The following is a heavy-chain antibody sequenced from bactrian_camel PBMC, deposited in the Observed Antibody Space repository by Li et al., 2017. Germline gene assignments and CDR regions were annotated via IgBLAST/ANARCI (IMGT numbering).Heavy chain of an antibody. Sequence: DVQLVESGGGVVQPGGSLTLSCAASGFAFSSYSMSWVRQTPGQGLEWVSAIHTHGTTYCADPVKGRFTISRDRAKTTVYLQMSNLKPEDSGMYYCSMAGAAYWGQGTQVTVS. CDR3: SMAGAAY. CDR1: GFAFSSYS. CDR2: IHTHGTT. D-gene: IGHD1*01. V-gene: IGHV3S10*01. J-gene: IGHJ4*01.